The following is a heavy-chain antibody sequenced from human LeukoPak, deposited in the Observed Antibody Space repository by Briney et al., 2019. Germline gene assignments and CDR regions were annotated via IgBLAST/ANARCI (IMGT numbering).Heavy chain of an antibody. CDR2: IYYSGST. V-gene: IGHV4-59*01. D-gene: IGHD4-23*01. J-gene: IGHJ4*02. CDR1: GGSISSYY. Sequence: SETLSLTCTVSGGSISSYYWSWIRQPPGKGLEWIGYIYYSGSTNYNPSLKSRVTISVDTSKNQFSLKLSSMTAADTAVYYCARDPDYGGRFDYWGQGTLVTVSS. CDR3: ARDPDYGGRFDY.